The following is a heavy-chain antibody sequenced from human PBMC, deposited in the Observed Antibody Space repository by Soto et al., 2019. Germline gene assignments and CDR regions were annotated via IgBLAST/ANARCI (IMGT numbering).Heavy chain of an antibody. CDR1: GGTFSSYA. Sequence: QVQLVQSGAEVKKPGSSVKVSSKASGGTFSSYAISWVRQAPGQGLEWMGGIIPIFGTANYAQKFQGRVTITADKSTSTAYMELSSLRSEDTAVYYCARYYDILTGYYNYYYGMDVWGQGTTVTVSS. V-gene: IGHV1-69*06. CDR3: ARYYDILTGYYNYYYGMDV. J-gene: IGHJ6*02. D-gene: IGHD3-9*01. CDR2: IIPIFGTA.